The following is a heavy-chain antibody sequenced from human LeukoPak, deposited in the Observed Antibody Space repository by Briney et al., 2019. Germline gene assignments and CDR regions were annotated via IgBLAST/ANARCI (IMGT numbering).Heavy chain of an antibody. J-gene: IGHJ5*02. CDR3: ARAPVRLSLLWFGPNWFDP. D-gene: IGHD3-10*01. CDR2: INHSGST. V-gene: IGHV4-34*01. CDR1: GGSFSGYY. Sequence: SETLSLTCAVYGGSFSGYYWSWIRQPPGKGLEWIGEINHSGSTNYNPSLKSRVTISVDTSKNQFSLKLSSVTAADTAVYYCARAPVRLSLLWFGPNWFDPWGQGTLVTVSS.